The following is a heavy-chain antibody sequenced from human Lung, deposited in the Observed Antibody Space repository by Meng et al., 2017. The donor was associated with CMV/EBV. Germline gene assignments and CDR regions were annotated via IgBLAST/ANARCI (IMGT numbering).Heavy chain of an antibody. CDR3: ARHFGSGSYPFDY. CDR1: GGTIKINSFY. Sequence: SXTXSLXCAVSGGTIKINSFYWAWIRQTPGQGLEWIGSVFYSGSTYYNPSLKSRVTISVDTSKNQFSLNVYSVTAADTAVFYCARHFGSGSYPFDYWGQGIXVTCSS. D-gene: IGHD1-26*01. CDR2: VFYSGST. V-gene: IGHV4-39*01. J-gene: IGHJ4*02.